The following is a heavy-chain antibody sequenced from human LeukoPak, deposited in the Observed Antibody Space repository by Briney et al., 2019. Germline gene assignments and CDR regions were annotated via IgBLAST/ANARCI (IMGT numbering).Heavy chain of an antibody. CDR1: GFTFSSYG. CDR3: ARTYYGSGSYYLD. J-gene: IGHJ4*02. D-gene: IGHD3-10*01. CDR2: IRYDGSNK. V-gene: IGHV3-30*02. Sequence: GGSLRLSCAASGFTFSSYGMHWVRQAPGKGLEWVAFIRYDGSNKYYADSVKGRFTISRDNAKNSLYLQMNSLRAEDTAVYYCARTYYGSGSYYLDWGQGTLVTVSS.